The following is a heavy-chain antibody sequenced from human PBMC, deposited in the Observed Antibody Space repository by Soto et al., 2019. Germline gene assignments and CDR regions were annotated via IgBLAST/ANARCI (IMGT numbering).Heavy chain of an antibody. D-gene: IGHD4-17*01. J-gene: IGHJ4*02. CDR2: ISYDGSNK. V-gene: IGHV3-30-3*01. Sequence: QVQLVESGGGVVQPGRSLRLSCAASGFTFSSYAMHWVHQAPGKGLEWVAVISYDGSNKYYADSVKGRFTISRDNSKNTLYLQMNSLRAEDTAVYYCARGRGDYGDYTVYWGQGTLVTVSS. CDR1: GFTFSSYA. CDR3: ARGRGDYGDYTVY.